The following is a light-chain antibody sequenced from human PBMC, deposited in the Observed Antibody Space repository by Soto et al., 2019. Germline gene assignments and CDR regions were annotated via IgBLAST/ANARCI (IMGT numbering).Light chain of an antibody. CDR3: LEGTHWPA. V-gene: IGKV3-11*01. CDR2: DAS. CDR1: QSVSGS. J-gene: IGKJ4*01. Sequence: IVVTQSQTILSLSRGEKATLSCRASQSVSGSLGWYQQKPGQAPRLIIYDASVRATGIPARFSGSGSGTDFTLTICSLAPEDFAVYNCLEGTHWPAFGGGTKVDIK.